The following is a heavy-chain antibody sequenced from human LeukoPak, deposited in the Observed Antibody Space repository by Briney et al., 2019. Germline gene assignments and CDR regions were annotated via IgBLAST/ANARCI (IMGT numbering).Heavy chain of an antibody. CDR3: ARDGVFTILTAYYNVDDY. CDR2: ISRGSDHI. Sequence: GGSLRLSCAASGFTFSSYAMNWVRQAPGKGLEWVSSISRGSDHIFYADSMKGRFTISRDNAKNSLYLQMNSLKTEDTAVYYCARDGVFTILTAYYNVDDYWGQGTLVTVSS. D-gene: IGHD3-9*01. CDR1: GFTFSSYA. V-gene: IGHV3-21*03. J-gene: IGHJ4*02.